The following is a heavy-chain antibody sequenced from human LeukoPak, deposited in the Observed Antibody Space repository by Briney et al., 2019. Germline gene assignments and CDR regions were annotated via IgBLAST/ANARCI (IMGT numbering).Heavy chain of an antibody. CDR3: ARDVLSPVAGTMGVFDY. CDR1: GYTFTSYA. V-gene: IGHV7-4-1*02. J-gene: IGHJ4*02. Sequence: ASVKVSCKASGYTFTSYAMNWVRQAPGQGLEWMGWINTNTGNPTYAQGFTGRFVFSLDTSVSTAYLQISSLEAEDTAVYYCARDVLSPVAGTMGVFDYWGQGTLVTVSS. D-gene: IGHD6-19*01. CDR2: INTNTGNP.